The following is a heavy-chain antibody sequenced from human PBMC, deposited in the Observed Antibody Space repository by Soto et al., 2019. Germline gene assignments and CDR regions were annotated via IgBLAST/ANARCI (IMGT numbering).Heavy chain of an antibody. CDR3: ARQAGATVLFYYGMDV. D-gene: IGHD1-26*01. V-gene: IGHV5-51*01. CDR1: GYNFTNYW. Sequence: GESLKISCKGSGYNFTNYWIGWVRQMPGKGLEWMGIIYPGDSETKYSPSFQGQVTISADKSISAAYLQWRSLKASDTAMYYCARQAGATVLFYYGMDVWGQGTTVTVSS. J-gene: IGHJ6*02. CDR2: IYPGDSET.